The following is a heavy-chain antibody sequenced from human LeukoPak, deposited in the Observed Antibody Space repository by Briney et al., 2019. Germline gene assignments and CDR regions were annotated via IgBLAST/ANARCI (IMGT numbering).Heavy chain of an antibody. Sequence: SVKVSCKASGGTFSSYAISWVRQAPGQGLEWMGRIILIFGTANYAQKFQGRVTITTDESTSTAYMELSSLRSEDTAVYYCARSSYSSSPVNYWGQGTLVTVSS. CDR2: IILIFGTA. D-gene: IGHD6-6*01. CDR3: ARSSYSSSPVNY. V-gene: IGHV1-69*05. J-gene: IGHJ4*02. CDR1: GGTFSSYA.